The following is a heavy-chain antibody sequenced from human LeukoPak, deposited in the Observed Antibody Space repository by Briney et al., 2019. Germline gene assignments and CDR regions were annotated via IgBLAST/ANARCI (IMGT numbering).Heavy chain of an antibody. J-gene: IGHJ4*02. CDR2: IIPIFGTA. D-gene: IGHD2-2*01. CDR3: ARVVVPAAFDY. Sequence: SVKVSCKASGYTFTSYGISWVRQAPGQGLEWMGGIIPIFGTANYAQKFQGRVTITTDESTSTAYMELSSLRSEDTAVYYCARVVVPAAFDYWGQGTLVTVSS. CDR1: GYTFTSYG. V-gene: IGHV1-69*05.